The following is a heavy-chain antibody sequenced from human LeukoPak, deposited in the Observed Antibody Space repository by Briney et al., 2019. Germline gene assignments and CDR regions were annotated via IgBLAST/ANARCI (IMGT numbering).Heavy chain of an antibody. CDR2: IYYSGST. J-gene: IGHJ4*02. CDR1: GFTFRSYV. V-gene: IGHV4-59*08. CDR3: ARHSYAGSQYFFDY. D-gene: IGHD2-8*01. Sequence: VSLRLSCAASGFTFRSYVMSWIRQPPGKGLEWIGFIYYSGSTNYNPSLKSRATISVDTSKNQFSLRLSSVTAADTALYYCARHSYAGSQYFFDYWGQGTLVTVSS.